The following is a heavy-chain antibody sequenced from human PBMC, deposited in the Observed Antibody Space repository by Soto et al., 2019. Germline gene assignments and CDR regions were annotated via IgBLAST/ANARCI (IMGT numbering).Heavy chain of an antibody. CDR2: SYSGGST. V-gene: IGHV3-66*01. CDR1: GFTVSSNY. Sequence: EVQLVESGGGLVQPGGSLRLSCAASGFTVSSNYMSWVRQAPGKGLEWVSVSYSGGSTYYADSVKGRFTISRDNSKNTLYLQMNGLRAEDTAVYYCARDRIPTGMDVWGQGTTVTVSS. CDR3: ARDRIPTGMDV. J-gene: IGHJ6*02.